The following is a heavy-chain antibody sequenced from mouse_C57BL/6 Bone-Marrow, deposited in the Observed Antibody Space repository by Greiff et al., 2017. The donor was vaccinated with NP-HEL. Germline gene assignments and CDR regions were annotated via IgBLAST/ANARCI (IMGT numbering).Heavy chain of an antibody. Sequence: QVQLQQSGAELVRPGSSVKLSCKASGYTFTSYWMDWVKQRPGQGLEWIGNIYPSDSETHYNQKFKDKATLTVDKSSSTAYMQLSSLTSEDSAVYYCARWGSSYGSSPDYWGQGTTLTVSS. CDR1: GYTFTSYW. J-gene: IGHJ2*01. CDR2: IYPSDSET. CDR3: ARWGSSYGSSPDY. D-gene: IGHD1-1*01. V-gene: IGHV1-61*01.